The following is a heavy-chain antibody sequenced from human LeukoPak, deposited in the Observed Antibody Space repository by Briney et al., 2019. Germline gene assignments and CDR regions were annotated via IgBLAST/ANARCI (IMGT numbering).Heavy chain of an antibody. CDR1: GFTFSSYS. CDR2: ISSSSSYI. CDR3: ARAAVNVLRFLEWSFDP. V-gene: IGHV3-21*01. Sequence: GGSLRLSCAASGFTFSSYSMNWVRQAPGKGLEWVSSISSSSSYIHYADSVKGRFTISRDNAKNSLNLQMNSLRAEDTAVYYRARAAVNVLRFLEWSFDPWGQGTLVTVSS. J-gene: IGHJ5*02. D-gene: IGHD3-3*01.